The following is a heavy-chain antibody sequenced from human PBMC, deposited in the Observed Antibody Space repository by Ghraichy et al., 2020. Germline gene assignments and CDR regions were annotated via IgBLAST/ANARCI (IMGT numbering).Heavy chain of an antibody. Sequence: GESLNISCAASGFTFRGYVMHWVRQAPGKGLEWVAFIPFDGSNNFYADSVKGRFTVSRDNSKDTVYLQMNSLRGENTAVYYCAKDGGNYNFDHWGQGTLVTVSS. CDR2: IPFDGSNN. CDR3: AKDGGNYNFDH. CDR1: GFTFRGYV. D-gene: IGHD1-26*01. J-gene: IGHJ4*02. V-gene: IGHV3-30*02.